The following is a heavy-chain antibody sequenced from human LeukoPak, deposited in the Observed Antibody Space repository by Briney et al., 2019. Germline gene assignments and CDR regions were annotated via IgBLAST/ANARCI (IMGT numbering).Heavy chain of an antibody. J-gene: IGHJ4*02. CDR2: INQSGST. V-gene: IGHV4-34*01. D-gene: IGHD1-1*01. CDR3: ARYVPVKTGTTRASFDY. Sequence: SETLSLTCAVYGGSFSDYDWSWVRQPPGKGLEWIGEINQSGSTNCDPSLKSRVSMSIDTSKSQFSLNLRSVTAADTAVYYCARYVPVKTGTTRASFDYWGQGTLVTVSS. CDR1: GGSFSDYD.